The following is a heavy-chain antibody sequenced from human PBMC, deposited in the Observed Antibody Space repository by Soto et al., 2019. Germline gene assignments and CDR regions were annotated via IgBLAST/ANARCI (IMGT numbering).Heavy chain of an antibody. CDR2: IKQDGSEK. V-gene: IGHV3-7*01. CDR1: GFTFNSYW. Sequence: GGSLRLSCAASGFTFNSYWMSWVRQAPGKGLEWVANIKQDGSEKYYVDSVKGRFTISRDNAKNSVYLQMNSLRAEDTAVYYCAIMRDYGVSWGQGTLVTVSS. D-gene: IGHD4-17*01. J-gene: IGHJ4*02. CDR3: AIMRDYGVS.